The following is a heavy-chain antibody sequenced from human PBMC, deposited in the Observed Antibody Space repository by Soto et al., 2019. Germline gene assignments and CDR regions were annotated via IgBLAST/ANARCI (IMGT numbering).Heavy chain of an antibody. J-gene: IGHJ6*02. CDR3: ARHPKSMVRDYGMDV. D-gene: IGHD3-10*01. CDR1: GYSFTSYW. Sequence: GESLKISCKGSGYSFTSYWISWVRQMPGKGLEWMGRIDPSDSYTNYSPSFQGHVTISADKSISTAYLQWSSLKASDTAMYYCARHPKSMVRDYGMDVWGQGTTVTV. CDR2: IDPSDSYT. V-gene: IGHV5-10-1*01.